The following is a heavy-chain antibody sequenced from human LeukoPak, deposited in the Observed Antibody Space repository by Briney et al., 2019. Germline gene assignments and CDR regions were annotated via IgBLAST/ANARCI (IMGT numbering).Heavy chain of an antibody. J-gene: IGHJ4*02. V-gene: IGHV2-5*02. Sequence: SGPTLVDPPQPLTLTCTFSGFSLRTSGVGVGWIRQPPVEALEWLAFIYWDDDKRYTPSLKSRLTITKDISKNQVVLTMTNMDPVDTATYYCAHSLYVDTAMVGFDYWGQGTLVTVSS. CDR3: AHSLYVDTAMVGFDY. CDR1: GFSLRTSGVG. D-gene: IGHD5-18*01. CDR2: IYWDDDK.